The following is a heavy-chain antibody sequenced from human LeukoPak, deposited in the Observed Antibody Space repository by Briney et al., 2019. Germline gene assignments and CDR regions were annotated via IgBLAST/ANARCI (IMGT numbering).Heavy chain of an antibody. V-gene: IGHV3-48*03. CDR1: GFTFSSYE. D-gene: IGHD1-26*01. CDR2: ISSIGTTI. Sequence: GGSLRLSCAASGFTFSSYEMNWVRQAPGKGLEWVSFISSIGTTINQPDSVKGRFTISRDNAKNSVHLQMDNLRVEDTAVYYCARGWDRGHPTGFEFDVWGQGTLVTVSS. CDR3: ARGWDRGHPTGFEFDV. J-gene: IGHJ4*02.